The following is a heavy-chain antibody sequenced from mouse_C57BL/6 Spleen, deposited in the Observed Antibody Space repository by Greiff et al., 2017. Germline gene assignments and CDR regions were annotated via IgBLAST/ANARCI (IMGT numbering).Heavy chain of an antibody. CDR3: AINYLYAMDY. CDR1: GYAFSSYW. J-gene: IGHJ4*01. CDR2: IYPGDGDT. D-gene: IGHD5-5*01. Sequence: QVQLKESGAELVKPGASVKISCKASGYAFSSYWMNWVKQRPGKGLEWIGQIYPGDGDTNYNGKFKGKATLTADKSSSTAYMQLSSLTSEDSAVYFCAINYLYAMDYWGQGTSVTVSS. V-gene: IGHV1-80*01.